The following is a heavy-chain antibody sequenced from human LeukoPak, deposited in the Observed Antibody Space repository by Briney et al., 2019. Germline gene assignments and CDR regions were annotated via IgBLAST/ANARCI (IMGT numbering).Heavy chain of an antibody. D-gene: IGHD2-15*01. V-gene: IGHV1-8*01. CDR2: INPNSGNR. Sequence: ASVTVSCKASGYTFTSLDINWVRQAPGQGLEWMGWINPNSGNRGYAQQFQGRVTITRDTSISTVYMELSSLRSEDTAVYYCARVDGSPDYWGQGTLVTVFS. CDR1: GYTFTSLD. J-gene: IGHJ4*02. CDR3: ARVDGSPDY.